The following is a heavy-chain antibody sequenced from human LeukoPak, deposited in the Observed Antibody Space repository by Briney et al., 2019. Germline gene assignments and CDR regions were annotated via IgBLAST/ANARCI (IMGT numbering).Heavy chain of an antibody. D-gene: IGHD1-1*01. V-gene: IGHV3-23*01. CDR1: GFTFSSDA. J-gene: IGHJ4*02. CDR3: AKERSKWGSNSGYVDY. CDR2: ISGSGGST. Sequence: GGSLRLSCAASGFTFSSDAMSWVRQAPGKGLEWVSAISGSGGSTYYADSVKGRFTISRDNSKNTLYLQMNSLRAEDTAVYYCAKERSKWGSNSGYVDYWGQGTLVTVSS.